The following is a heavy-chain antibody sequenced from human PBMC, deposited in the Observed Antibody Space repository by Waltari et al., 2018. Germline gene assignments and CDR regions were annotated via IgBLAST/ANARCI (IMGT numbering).Heavy chain of an antibody. D-gene: IGHD6-13*01. V-gene: IGHV1-2*06. CDR1: GYTFTGYY. CDR3: SRERSSSNAFDI. Sequence: QVQLVQSGAEVKKPGASVKVSCKASGYTFTGYYMHWLRQAPGQGLEWMGRINPNSGGTNYEQKFQGRVTMTRDTSISTAYMELSRLRSDDTAVYYCSRERSSSNAFDIWGQGTMVTVSS. CDR2: INPNSGGT. J-gene: IGHJ3*02.